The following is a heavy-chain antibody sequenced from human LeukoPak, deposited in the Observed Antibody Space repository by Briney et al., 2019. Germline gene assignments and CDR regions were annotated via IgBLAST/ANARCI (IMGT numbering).Heavy chain of an antibody. V-gene: IGHV3-7*01. J-gene: IGHJ4*02. CDR2: INQDGSVK. CDR3: ATSRDSSGVD. Sequence: PGGSLRLSCAASGFTFTSYWVSWVRQAPGKGLEWVGNINQDGSVKFYADSVKGRFTISRDNAKRSLYLQMNSLRAEDTAVYYCATSRDSSGVDWGQGNLVTVSS. D-gene: IGHD3-22*01. CDR1: GFTFTSYW.